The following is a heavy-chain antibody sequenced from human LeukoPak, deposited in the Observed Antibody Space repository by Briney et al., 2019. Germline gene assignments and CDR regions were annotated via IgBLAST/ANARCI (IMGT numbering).Heavy chain of an antibody. V-gene: IGHV1-69*04. Sequence: AASVKVSCTASGGTFSSYAISWVRQAPGQGLEWMGRIIPILGIANYAQKFQGRVTITADKSTSTAYMELSSLRSEDTAVYYCARVRGSTSSRSQYGMDVWGQGTTVTVSS. CDR3: ARVRGSTSSRSQYGMDV. J-gene: IGHJ6*02. D-gene: IGHD2-2*01. CDR2: IIPILGIA. CDR1: GGTFSSYA.